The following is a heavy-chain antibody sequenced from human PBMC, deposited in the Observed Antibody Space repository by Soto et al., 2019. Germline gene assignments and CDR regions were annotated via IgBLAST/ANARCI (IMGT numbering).Heavy chain of an antibody. Sequence: ASVKVSCKASGYTFTSYGISWVRQAPGQGLEWMGWINAGNGNTKYSQKFQGRVTITRDTSASTAYMELSSLRFEDTAVYYCARDLGGWPDYWGQGTLVTVSS. CDR1: GYTFTSYG. CDR2: INAGNGNT. V-gene: IGHV1-3*01. CDR3: ARDLGGWPDY. J-gene: IGHJ4*02. D-gene: IGHD2-15*01.